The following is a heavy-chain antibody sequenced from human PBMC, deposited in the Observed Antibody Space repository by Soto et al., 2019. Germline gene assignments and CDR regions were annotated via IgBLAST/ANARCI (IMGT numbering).Heavy chain of an antibody. Sequence: EVQLLESGGGLVQPGGSLRLSCAASGFTFSSYTMSWVRQGPGKGLEWVSGISSSGGSTVYEDSVKGRFTISRDNFKNTLYLQMHSLRAEDTAVYYCAKGWGDYWGQGTPVTVSS. J-gene: IGHJ4*02. CDR2: ISSSGGST. CDR3: AKGWGDY. V-gene: IGHV3-23*01. D-gene: IGHD7-27*01. CDR1: GFTFSSYT.